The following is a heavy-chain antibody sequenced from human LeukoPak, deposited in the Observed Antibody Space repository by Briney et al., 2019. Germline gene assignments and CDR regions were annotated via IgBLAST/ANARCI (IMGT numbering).Heavy chain of an antibody. V-gene: IGHV3-21*01. CDR3: ARLRRNSDRSGFYYYYDY. CDR1: GFTFSSYS. Sequence: GGSLRLSCAASGFTFSSYSFNWVRLAPGKGLEWVSSINTVGTYIYYADSVRGRFTISRDNAENSLWLQMNSLRAEDSAVYYCARLRRNSDRSGFYYYYDYWGQGTLVTVSS. J-gene: IGHJ4*02. D-gene: IGHD3-22*01. CDR2: INTVGTYI.